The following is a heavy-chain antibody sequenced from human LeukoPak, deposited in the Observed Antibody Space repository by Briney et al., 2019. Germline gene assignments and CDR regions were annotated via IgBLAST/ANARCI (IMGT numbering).Heavy chain of an antibody. CDR2: IYYSGST. Sequence: SETLSLTCTVSGGSISSYYWSWIRQPPGKGLEWIGYIYYSGSTNYNPSLKSRVTISVDTSKNQFSLKLSSVTAADTAVYYCARVGYSYGPDWYFDLWGRGTLVTVSS. D-gene: IGHD5-18*01. J-gene: IGHJ2*01. V-gene: IGHV4-59*01. CDR3: ARVGYSYGPDWYFDL. CDR1: GGSISSYY.